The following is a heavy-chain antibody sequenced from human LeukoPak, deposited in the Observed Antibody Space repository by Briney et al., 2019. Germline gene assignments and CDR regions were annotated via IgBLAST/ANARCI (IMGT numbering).Heavy chain of an antibody. J-gene: IGHJ5*02. D-gene: IGHD3-3*01. CDR2: INPIFGTT. CDR1: GGTFSPYA. Sequence: SVKVSCKASGGTFSPYAINWVRQAPGQGLEWMGGINPIFGTTNYAADFQGRVTISTDESTTTAYMEVSSLKSEDTAVYYCARSPDYDFWSGLPEKFDPWGQGTLVTVSS. CDR3: ARSPDYDFWSGLPEKFDP. V-gene: IGHV1-69*05.